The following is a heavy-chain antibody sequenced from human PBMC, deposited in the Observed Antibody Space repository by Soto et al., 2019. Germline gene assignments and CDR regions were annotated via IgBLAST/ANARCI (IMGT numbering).Heavy chain of an antibody. CDR3: AKDHVVVTATARYDYYGMDV. CDR2: ISFDGGKK. CDR1: GFTFSSYG. J-gene: IGHJ6*02. V-gene: IGHV3-30*18. Sequence: GGSLSLSCAASGFTFSSYGMHWVRQAPGKGLEWVAIISFDGGKKYYADSVNGRITVSRDNSQSTVFLQMNSLRSEDTAVYYCAKDHVVVTATARYDYYGMDVWGQGTTVTVSS. D-gene: IGHD2-15*01.